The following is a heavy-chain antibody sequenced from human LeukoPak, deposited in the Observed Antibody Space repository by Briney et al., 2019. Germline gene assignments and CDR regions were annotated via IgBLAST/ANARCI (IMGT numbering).Heavy chain of an antibody. CDR1: GGTFSRFA. CDR2: IIPSFGTT. CDR3: ARGFCTGSTCYHYWYFDL. Sequence: ASVKVSCTASGGTFSRFAINWLRQAPGQGVEWVGGIIPSFGTTNHAQRFRERVTISTDDSTGTAYMEMRSLTSEDTATYYCARGFCTGSTCYHYWYFDLWGRGTLVTVSA. D-gene: IGHD1-14*01. V-gene: IGHV1-69*05. J-gene: IGHJ2*01.